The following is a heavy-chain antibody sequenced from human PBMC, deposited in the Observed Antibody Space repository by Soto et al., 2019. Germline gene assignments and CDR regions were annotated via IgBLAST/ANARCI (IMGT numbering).Heavy chain of an antibody. Sequence: ASVKVSCKASGYTFTGYYMHWVRQAPGQGLEWMGWINPNSGGTNYAQKFQGWVTMTRDTSISTAYMELSRLRSDDTAVYYCARDYYYDSSGYYHPNAFDIWGQGTMVTVSS. J-gene: IGHJ3*02. D-gene: IGHD3-22*01. V-gene: IGHV1-2*04. CDR1: GYTFTGYY. CDR3: ARDYYYDSSGYYHPNAFDI. CDR2: INPNSGGT.